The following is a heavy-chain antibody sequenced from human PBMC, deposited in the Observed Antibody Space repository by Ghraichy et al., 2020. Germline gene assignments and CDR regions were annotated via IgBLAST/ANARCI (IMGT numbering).Heavy chain of an antibody. V-gene: IGHV4-39*01. Sequence: EPLSLTCTVSGGSIRSSSYYWGWIRQPPGKGLEWIGSIYYSGSTYYNPSLKSRITISVDTSKNQFSLKLSSVTAADTAVYYCASPSSGWYYFDYWGQGTLVTVSS. CDR3: ASPSSGWYYFDY. J-gene: IGHJ4*02. D-gene: IGHD6-19*01. CDR1: GGSIRSSSYY. CDR2: IYYSGST.